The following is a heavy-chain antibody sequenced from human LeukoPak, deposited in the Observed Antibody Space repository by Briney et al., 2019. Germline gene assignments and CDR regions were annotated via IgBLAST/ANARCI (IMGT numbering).Heavy chain of an antibody. J-gene: IGHJ4*02. CDR3: ARTWITYYVFDY. CDR1: GGSLSSFY. CDR2: IYTSGST. Sequence: SETLSLTCTVSGGSLSSFYWSWIRQPAGKGLEWLGRIYTSGSTNYNPSLKSRVTMSIDTSNNQFSLKLSSVTAADTAMYYCARTWITYYVFDYWGQGALVTVSS. D-gene: IGHD3-10*01. V-gene: IGHV4-4*07.